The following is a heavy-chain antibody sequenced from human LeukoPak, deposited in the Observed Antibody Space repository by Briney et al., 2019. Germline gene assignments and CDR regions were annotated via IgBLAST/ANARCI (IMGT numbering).Heavy chain of an antibody. J-gene: IGHJ4*02. V-gene: IGHV3-74*01. Sequence: GGSLRLSCAATGFTFSSEWMHWVRQAPGRGLVWISHINSDGGSTHYGDSVKGRFTISRDNALNSLYLQMNSLRAEDTAIYYCARSIPYGTTWYGRSDYWGQGTLVTVSS. CDR1: GFTFSSEW. D-gene: IGHD6-13*01. CDR2: INSDGGST. CDR3: ARSIPYGTTWYGRSDY.